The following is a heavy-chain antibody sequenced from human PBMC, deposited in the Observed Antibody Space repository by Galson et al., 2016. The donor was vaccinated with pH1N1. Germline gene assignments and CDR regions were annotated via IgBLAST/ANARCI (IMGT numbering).Heavy chain of an antibody. CDR2: ISPDSGGT. J-gene: IGHJ6*02. CDR1: TYSFSGYY. V-gene: IGHV1-2*04. CDR3: ATSRPHITATTGFFGLGV. D-gene: IGHD1-7*01. Sequence: SVKVSCKASTYSFSGYYIHWVRQAPGQGLEWMGWISPDSGGTVYAQKFQDWVTMPWDTSISTTYMEVTRLTSDDTAVYFCATSRPHITATTGFFGLGVWGQGTTGTVSS.